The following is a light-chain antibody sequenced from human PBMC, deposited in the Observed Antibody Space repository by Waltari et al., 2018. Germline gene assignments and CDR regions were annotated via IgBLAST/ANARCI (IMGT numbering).Light chain of an antibody. CDR2: DVN. J-gene: IGLJ1*01. CDR3: CSYAGSDIFYV. V-gene: IGLV2-11*01. Sequence: QSALTQPHSVSGSPGQSVTISCPGTSRNIGRFSYVSWYQQHPGKAPKLLIFDVNKRPSGVPARFSGSKSGNTASLTISGLQPDDEADYYCCSYAGSDIFYVFGTGTKVTVL. CDR1: SRNIGRFSY.